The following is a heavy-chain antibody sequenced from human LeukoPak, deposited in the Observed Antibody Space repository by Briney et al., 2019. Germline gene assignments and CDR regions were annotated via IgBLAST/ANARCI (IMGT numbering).Heavy chain of an antibody. Sequence: SETLSLTCIVSGGSISSSYWSWIRQPPGKGLEWIGYIYYSGITNSNPSLKSRVTISVDTSKNQFSLKLGSVNAADTAVYYCARHGDGYLGYYFDYWGQGTLVTVSS. J-gene: IGHJ4*02. CDR1: GGSISSSY. CDR2: IYYSGIT. V-gene: IGHV4-59*08. D-gene: IGHD5-24*01. CDR3: ARHGDGYLGYYFDY.